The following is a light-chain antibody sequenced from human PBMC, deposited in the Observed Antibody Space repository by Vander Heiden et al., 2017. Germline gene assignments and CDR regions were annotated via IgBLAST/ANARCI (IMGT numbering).Light chain of an antibody. CDR1: RTNIGAGRD. V-gene: IGLV1-40*03. Sequence: QSLLPHPPSLSLPPGPRVTNACTGSRTNIGAGRDVHWYQHLPGSAPKVLIYGNTNRPSGVPDRFSGSKSGASASLAITGLQAEDDADYYCQSYDSSPSGLYVFGTGTKVTVL. CDR2: GNT. J-gene: IGLJ1*01. CDR3: QSYDSSPSGLYV.